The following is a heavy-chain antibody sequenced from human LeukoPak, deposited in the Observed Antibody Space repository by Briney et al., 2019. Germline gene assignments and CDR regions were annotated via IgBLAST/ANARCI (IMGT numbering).Heavy chain of an antibody. CDR2: MKSKTDGGTT. CDR3: TTDRWLHYYYYGMDV. V-gene: IGHV3-15*01. J-gene: IGHJ6*02. CDR1: GFTFSNAW. D-gene: IGHD5-24*01. Sequence: GGSLRLSCAASGFTFSNAWMSWVRQARGKGREGGGRMKSKTDGGTTDYAAPVKGRFTISSDDSKNTLYLQMNSLKTEDTAVYYCTTDRWLHYYYYGMDVWGQGTTVTVSS.